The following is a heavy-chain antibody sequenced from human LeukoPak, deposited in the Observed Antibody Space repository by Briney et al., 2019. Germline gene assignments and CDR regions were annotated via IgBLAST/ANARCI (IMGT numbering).Heavy chain of an antibody. J-gene: IGHJ6*03. Sequence: PSETLSLTCTVSGGSISSSSYYWGWIRQPPGKGLEWIASIYYSGNSYYNPSLKSRVTISVDTSKNQFSLKLSSVTAADTAVYYCARRWVRGSGSNWPPAGYIDVWGKGTTVTISS. CDR1: GGSISSSSYY. V-gene: IGHV4-39*01. D-gene: IGHD3-10*01. CDR2: IYYSGNS. CDR3: ARRWVRGSGSNWPPAGYIDV.